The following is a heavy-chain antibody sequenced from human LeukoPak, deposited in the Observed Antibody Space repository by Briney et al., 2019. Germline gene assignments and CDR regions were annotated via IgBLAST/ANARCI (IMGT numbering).Heavy chain of an antibody. CDR1: GYTFTVYY. CDR3: ARSPPPYYYGSGSYSPPGMDV. D-gene: IGHD3-10*01. J-gene: IGHJ6*02. V-gene: IGHV1-2*02. CDR2: INPNSGGT. Sequence: ASVKVSCKASGYTFTVYYMHWVRQAPGQGLEWMGWINPNSGGTNYAQKFQGRVTMTRDTSISTAYMELSRLRSDDTAVYYCARSPPPYYYGSGSYSPPGMDVWGQGTTVTVSS.